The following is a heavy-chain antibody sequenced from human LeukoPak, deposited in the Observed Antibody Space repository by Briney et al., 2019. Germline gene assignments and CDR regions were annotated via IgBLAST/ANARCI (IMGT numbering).Heavy chain of an antibody. CDR3: ARGKLIRYFDWLSRQFDY. D-gene: IGHD3-9*01. CDR2: INHSGST. CDR1: GGSFGGYY. Sequence: SETLSLTXAVYGGSFGGYYWSWIRQAPGKGLEWLGEINHSGSTNYSPSLKSRVTISVDTSKNQFSLKLSSVTAADTAVYYCARGKLIRYFDWLSRQFDYWGQGTLVTVSS. J-gene: IGHJ4*02. V-gene: IGHV4-34*01.